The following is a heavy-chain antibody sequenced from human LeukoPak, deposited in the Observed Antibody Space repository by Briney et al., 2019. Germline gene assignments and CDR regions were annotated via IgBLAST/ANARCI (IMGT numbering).Heavy chain of an antibody. CDR2: IRYDGSNK. J-gene: IGHJ4*02. V-gene: IGHV3-30*02. CDR3: AKLDSSSWNYFDY. D-gene: IGHD6-13*01. Sequence: HPGGSLRLSCAASGFTFSSYGMHWVRQAPGKGLERVAFIRYDGSNKYYADSVKGRFTISRDNSKNTLYLQMNSLRAEDTAVFYCAKLDSSSWNYFDYWGQGTLVTVSS. CDR1: GFTFSSYG.